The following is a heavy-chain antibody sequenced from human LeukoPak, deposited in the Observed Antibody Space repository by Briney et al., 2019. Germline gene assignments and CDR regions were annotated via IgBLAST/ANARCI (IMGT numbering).Heavy chain of an antibody. Sequence: ASVKVSCKASGGTFRSYAISWVRQAPGQGLEWMGGIIPIFGTANYAQKFQGRVTITTDESTSTAYMELSSLRSEDTAVYYCARWAPIVVVPAAPKGVAFDIWGQGTMVTVSS. D-gene: IGHD2-2*01. CDR3: ARWAPIVVVPAAPKGVAFDI. J-gene: IGHJ3*02. V-gene: IGHV1-69*05. CDR2: IIPIFGTA. CDR1: GGTFRSYA.